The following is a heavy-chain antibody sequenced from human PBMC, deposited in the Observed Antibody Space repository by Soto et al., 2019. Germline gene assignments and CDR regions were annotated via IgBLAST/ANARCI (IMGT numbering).Heavy chain of an antibody. Sequence: ASVKVSCKASGYTFTGYYMHWVRQAPGQGLEWMGWINPNSGGTNYAQKFQGWVTMTRDTSISTAYMELSRLRSDVSAVYYCARANSSSSLFDYWGQGTLVTVSS. D-gene: IGHD6-6*01. CDR3: ARANSSSSLFDY. CDR2: INPNSGGT. CDR1: GYTFTGYY. V-gene: IGHV1-2*04. J-gene: IGHJ4*02.